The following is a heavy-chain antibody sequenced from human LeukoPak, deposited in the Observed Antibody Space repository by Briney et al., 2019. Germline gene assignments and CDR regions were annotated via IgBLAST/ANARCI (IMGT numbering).Heavy chain of an antibody. CDR3: ARQHCSGGDCYFFD. J-gene: IGHJ4*02. CDR1: GFTFSSYA. CDR2: IWYDGNNK. Sequence: GGSLRLSCAASGFTFSSYAMSWVRQAPGKGLEWVALIWYDGNNKYYADSVKGRFTISRDNSKNTLYLQLNSLGAEDTAVYYCARQHCSGGDCYFFDWGQGTLVTVSS. D-gene: IGHD2-15*01. V-gene: IGHV3-33*08.